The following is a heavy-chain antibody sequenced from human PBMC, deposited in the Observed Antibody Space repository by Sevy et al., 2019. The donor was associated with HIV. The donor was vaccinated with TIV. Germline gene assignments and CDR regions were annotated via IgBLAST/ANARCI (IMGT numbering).Heavy chain of an antibody. CDR2: IYHSGTT. D-gene: IGHD3-22*01. CDR1: GGSISSGNYS. V-gene: IGHV4-30-2*01. J-gene: IGHJ5*02. Sequence: SETLSLTCAVSGGSISSGNYSWSWIRQPPGKGLEWIGYIYHSGTTYYNPSLKSRVTISVDRSGNQFSLRLSSVTAADTAVYYCARAGLEDYFDSSGFFYANWFDPWGQGILVTVSS. CDR3: ARAGLEDYFDSSGFFYANWFDP.